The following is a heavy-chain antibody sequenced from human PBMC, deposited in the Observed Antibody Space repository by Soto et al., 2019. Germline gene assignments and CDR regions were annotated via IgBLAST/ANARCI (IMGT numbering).Heavy chain of an antibody. CDR3: AKFHGPDLLYYYGMDV. CDR1: GFSFSNYA. CDR2: IDGGGDAT. J-gene: IGHJ6*02. V-gene: IGHV3-23*01. Sequence: EVQLLESGGGLVQPGGSLRLSCAASGFSFSNYAMSWVRQAPGKGLEWLSAIDGGGDATYYANSVKGRFTISRDNSRNTLYVQMNSLRAEDTAVYYCAKFHGPDLLYYYGMDVWGQGTTVTVSS.